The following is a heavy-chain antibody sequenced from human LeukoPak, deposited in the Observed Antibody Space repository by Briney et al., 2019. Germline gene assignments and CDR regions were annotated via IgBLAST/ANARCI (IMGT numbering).Heavy chain of an antibody. D-gene: IGHD3-3*01. CDR3: ASGVMLRFLEWLSYFDY. Sequence: SETLSLTCTVSGGSISSYYWSWIRQPPGKGLEWIGYIYYSGSTNYNPSLKSRVTISVDTSKNQFSLKLSSVTAADTAVYYCASGVMLRFLEWLSYFDYWGQGTLVTVSS. J-gene: IGHJ4*02. CDR1: GGSISSYY. CDR2: IYYSGST. V-gene: IGHV4-59*08.